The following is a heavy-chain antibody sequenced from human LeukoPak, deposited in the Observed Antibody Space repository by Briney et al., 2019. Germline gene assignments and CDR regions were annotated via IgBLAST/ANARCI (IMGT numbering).Heavy chain of an antibody. CDR2: IYIGDNP. CDR1: GLTVSSSY. CDR3: AKDLSPLVWFVSGSDAFDI. V-gene: IGHV3-53*04. D-gene: IGHD3-10*01. J-gene: IGHJ3*02. Sequence: GGSLRLSCAASGLTVSSSYMSWVRQAPGKGLEWVSIIYIGDNPHYADSAKGRFTISRHNSKNTLYLQMNNLRAEDTAVYYCAKDLSPLVWFVSGSDAFDIWGQGTMVTVSS.